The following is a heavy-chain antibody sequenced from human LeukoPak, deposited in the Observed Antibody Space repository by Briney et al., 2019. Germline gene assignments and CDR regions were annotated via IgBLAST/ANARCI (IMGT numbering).Heavy chain of an antibody. J-gene: IGHJ6*03. CDR2: IYYSWTT. V-gene: IGHV4-59*01. CDR1: GGSISSYY. Sequence: SETLSLTCTVSGGSISSYYWSWIRQPPGKGLEGIGYIYYSWTTNYNPSLKSRVTISVDTSKNQFSLKLSSVTAADTAVYYCARVSWFPGTSYYYMDVWGKGTTVTVSS. CDR3: ARVSWFPGTSYYYMDV. D-gene: IGHD1-1*01.